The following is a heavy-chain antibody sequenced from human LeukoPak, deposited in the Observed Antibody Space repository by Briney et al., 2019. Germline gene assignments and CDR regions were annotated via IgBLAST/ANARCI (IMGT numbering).Heavy chain of an antibody. CDR2: ISSSSSYI. J-gene: IGHJ4*02. CDR3: ARARYSGSYPPDY. CDR1: GFTFSSYS. V-gene: IGHV3-21*01. Sequence: GRSLRLSCAASGFTFSSYSMNWVRQAPGHGLEWVSSISSSSSYIYYADSVKGRFTISRDNAKNSMYLHMNSLRAEDTAVYYCARARYSGSYPPDYWGQGTLVTVSS. D-gene: IGHD1-26*01.